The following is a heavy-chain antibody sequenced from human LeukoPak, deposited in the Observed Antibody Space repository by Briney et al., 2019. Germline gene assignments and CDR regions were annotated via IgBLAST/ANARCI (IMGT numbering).Heavy chain of an antibody. Sequence: GGSLRLSCAASGFTFSSYAMHWVRQAPGKGLEWVAGISYDGSNKYYAVSVKGRFTISRDNYKNTLYLKMNSLRAEDTAVYYCAREPIAVAGVFGDWGQGTLVTVSS. V-gene: IGHV3-30*04. CDR2: ISYDGSNK. CDR3: AREPIAVAGVFGD. D-gene: IGHD6-19*01. J-gene: IGHJ4*02. CDR1: GFTFSSYA.